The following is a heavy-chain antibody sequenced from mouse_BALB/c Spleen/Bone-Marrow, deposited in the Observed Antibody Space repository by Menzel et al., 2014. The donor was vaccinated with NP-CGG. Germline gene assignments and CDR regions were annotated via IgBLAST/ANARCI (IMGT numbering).Heavy chain of an antibody. CDR1: GFTFSDYY. J-gene: IGHJ4*01. Sequence: EVKVVESGGGLVKPGGSLKLSCAASGFTFSDYYMYWVRQTPEKRLEWVATISDGGSYTYYPDSVKGRFTISRDNAKNNLYLQMSSLKSEDTAMYYCARVLRPYYYAMDYWGQGTSVTVSS. CDR3: ARVLRPYYYAMDY. CDR2: ISDGGSYT. D-gene: IGHD1-2*01. V-gene: IGHV5-4*02.